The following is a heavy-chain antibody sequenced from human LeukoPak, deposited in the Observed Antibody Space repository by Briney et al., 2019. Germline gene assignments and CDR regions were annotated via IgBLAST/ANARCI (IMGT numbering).Heavy chain of an antibody. CDR3: ARDPTMDV. Sequence: ASVKVSCKASGYTFTSYGISWVRQAPGQGLEWMGWISAYNGNTNYAQKFQGRVTITADKSTSTAYMELSSLRSEDTAVYYCARDPTMDVWGQGTTVTVSS. J-gene: IGHJ6*02. CDR1: GYTFTSYG. CDR2: ISAYNGNT. V-gene: IGHV1-18*01.